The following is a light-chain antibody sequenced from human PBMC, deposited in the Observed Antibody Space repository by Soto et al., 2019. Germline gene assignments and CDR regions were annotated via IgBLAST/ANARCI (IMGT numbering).Light chain of an antibody. CDR1: SSDVGAYNY. J-gene: IGLJ2*01. V-gene: IGLV2-11*01. Sequence: QSALTQPRSVSGSPGQSVTISCTGTSSDVGAYNYVSWYQQHPGKAPKVMIYDVSKRPSGVPDRFSGSKSDNTAAVTISGLQAEDEADYYCCSFAGSNTLIFGGGTQLTVL. CDR2: DVS. CDR3: CSFAGSNTLI.